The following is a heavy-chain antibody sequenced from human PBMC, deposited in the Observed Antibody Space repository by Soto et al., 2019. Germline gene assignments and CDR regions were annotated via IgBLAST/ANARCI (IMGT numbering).Heavy chain of an antibody. CDR3: ARTGVTGTTDWFDP. Sequence: PSETLSLTCTVSGGSISSYYWSWIRQPPGKGLEWIGYIYYSGSTNYNPSLKSRVTISVDTSKNQFSLKLSSVTAADTAVYYCARTGVTGTTDWFDPWGQGTLVTVSS. J-gene: IGHJ5*02. CDR2: IYYSGST. D-gene: IGHD1-7*01. CDR1: GGSISSYY. V-gene: IGHV4-59*08.